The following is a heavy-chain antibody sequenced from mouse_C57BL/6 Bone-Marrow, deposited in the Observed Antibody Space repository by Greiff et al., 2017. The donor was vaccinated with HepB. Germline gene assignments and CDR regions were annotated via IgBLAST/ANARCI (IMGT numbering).Heavy chain of an antibody. V-gene: IGHV1-64*01. Sequence: VQLQQPGAELVKPGASVKLSCKASGYTFTSYWMHWVKQRPGQGLEWIGMIHPNSGSTNYNEKFKSKATLTVDKSSSTAYMQLSSLTSDDSAVYYCATYYSNYLWYFDVWGTGTTVTVSS. CDR3: ATYYSNYLWYFDV. J-gene: IGHJ1*03. CDR2: IHPNSGST. CDR1: GYTFTSYW. D-gene: IGHD2-5*01.